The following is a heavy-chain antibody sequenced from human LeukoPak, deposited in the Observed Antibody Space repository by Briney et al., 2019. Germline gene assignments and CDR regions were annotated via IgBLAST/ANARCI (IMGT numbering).Heavy chain of an antibody. CDR1: GFSLSTSGVG. CDR2: IYWDDDK. CDR3: AHSDLGYCSGGSCLDY. J-gene: IGHJ4*02. D-gene: IGHD2-15*01. V-gene: IGHV2-5*02. Sequence: ESGPTLVNPTQTLTLTCTFSGFSLSTSGVGVGWIRQPPGKALEWLAVIYWDDDKRYSPSLKSRLTITKDTSKNQVVLTMTNMDPVDTATYYCAHSDLGYCSGGSCLDYWGQGTLVTVSS.